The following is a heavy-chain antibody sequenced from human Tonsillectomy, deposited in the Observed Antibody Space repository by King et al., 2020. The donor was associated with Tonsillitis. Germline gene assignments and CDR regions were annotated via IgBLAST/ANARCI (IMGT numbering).Heavy chain of an antibody. CDR2: INHSGST. J-gene: IGHJ2*01. CDR1: GGSFSGYY. V-gene: IGHV4-34*01. D-gene: IGHD4-23*01. Sequence: VQLQQWGAGLLKPSETLFLTCAVYGGSFSGYYWSWIRQPPGKGLEWIGEINHSGSTNYNPSLKSRVTISVDTSKNQFSLKLSSVTAADTAVYYCARDGDYGGNSNWYFDLWGRGTLVTVSS. CDR3: ARDGDYGGNSNWYFDL.